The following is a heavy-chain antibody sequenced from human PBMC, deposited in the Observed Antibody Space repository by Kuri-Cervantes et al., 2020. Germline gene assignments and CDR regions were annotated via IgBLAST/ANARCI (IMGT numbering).Heavy chain of an antibody. D-gene: IGHD3-9*01. CDR1: GFTFSSYA. CDR2: ISGSGGST. V-gene: IGHV3-23*01. CDR3: ARVAYYDILTTHDAFDI. J-gene: IGHJ3*02. Sequence: GESLKISCAASGFTFSSYAMSWVRQAPGKGLEWVSAISGSGGSTYYADSVKGRFTISRDNSKNTLYLQMNSLRAEDTAVYYCARVAYYDILTTHDAFDIWGQGTMVTVSS.